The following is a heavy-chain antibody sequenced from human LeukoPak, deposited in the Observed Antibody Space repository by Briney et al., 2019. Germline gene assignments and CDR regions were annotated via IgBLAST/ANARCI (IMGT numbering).Heavy chain of an antibody. CDR3: ARRAGAYSHPYDY. V-gene: IGHV3-53*01. D-gene: IGHD4/OR15-4a*01. CDR1: GFTVSSNP. J-gene: IGHJ4*02. CDR2: IYSDNT. Sequence: GGSLRLSCTVSGFTVSSNPMSWVRQAPGKGLEWVSFIYSDNTHYSDSVKGRFTISRDNSKNTLYLQMNSLRAEDTAVYYCARRAGAYSHPYDYWGQGTLVTVSS.